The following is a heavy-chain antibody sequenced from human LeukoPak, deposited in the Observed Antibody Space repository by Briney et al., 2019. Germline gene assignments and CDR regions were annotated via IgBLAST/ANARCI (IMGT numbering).Heavy chain of an antibody. Sequence: GGSLILSCAASGFTFSSYGMHWVRQAPGKGLEWVAVISYDGSNKYYADSVKGRFTVSRDNSQNTLYLQMNSLRAEDTAVYYCANMAVTMTGAFDIWGQGTMVTVSS. CDR1: GFTFSSYG. CDR2: ISYDGSNK. J-gene: IGHJ3*02. V-gene: IGHV3-30*18. D-gene: IGHD3-22*01. CDR3: ANMAVTMTGAFDI.